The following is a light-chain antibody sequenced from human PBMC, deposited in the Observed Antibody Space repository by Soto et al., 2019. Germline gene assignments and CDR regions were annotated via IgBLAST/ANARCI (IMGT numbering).Light chain of an antibody. Sequence: SYELTQPPSVSVAPGQTARIPCGGNNIGDKSVHWYQLKSGQAPVLVVYDDRDRPSGIPERFSGSNSGNTATLTISRVEAGDEADYYCQVWDRSSDHVVFGGGTKLTVL. CDR3: QVWDRSSDHVV. CDR1: NIGDKS. V-gene: IGLV3-21*02. CDR2: DDR. J-gene: IGLJ3*02.